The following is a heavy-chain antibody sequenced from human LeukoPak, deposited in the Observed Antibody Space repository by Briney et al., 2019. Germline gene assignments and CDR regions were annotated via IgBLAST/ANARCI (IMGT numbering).Heavy chain of an antibody. CDR2: ISSRGSTI. V-gene: IGHV3-48*04. Sequence: GGSLRLSCVGSGFMFRDHSMSWVRQAPGKGLEWVSYISSRGSTIYYADSVKGRLTISRDNAKNSLFLQMNGLRVGDTAVYYCAGVQGVCNSTTCFVGNADVWGKGTLVIVSS. J-gene: IGHJ6*04. CDR3: AGVQGVCNSTTCFVGNADV. D-gene: IGHD2-2*01. CDR1: GFMFRDHS.